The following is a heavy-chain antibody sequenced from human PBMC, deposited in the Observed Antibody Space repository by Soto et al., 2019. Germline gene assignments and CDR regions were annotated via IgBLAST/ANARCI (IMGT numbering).Heavy chain of an antibody. D-gene: IGHD3-10*01. CDR3: ARALSGSYFVFEH. J-gene: IGHJ4*02. V-gene: IGHV4-31*11. Sequence: QVQLQESGPGVGKPSKTLSLTCAVSGVSIDRGIYYWTWIRQHPGRGLQGIGYIYSRGNTYYNPSLNSRISRAADTSKNQFSLKVTSVTAADTAVYFCARALSGSYFVFEHWGQGALVSVSS. CDR2: IYSRGNT. CDR1: GVSIDRGIYY.